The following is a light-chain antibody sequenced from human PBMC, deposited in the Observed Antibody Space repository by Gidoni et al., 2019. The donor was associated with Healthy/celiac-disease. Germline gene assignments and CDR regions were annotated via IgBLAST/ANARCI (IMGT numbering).Light chain of an antibody. J-gene: IGKJ5*01. V-gene: IGKV3-11*01. CDR3: QQRSNWIT. CDR2: YAS. CDR1: QRVSSS. Sequence: IVLTQSPSTLSLSPGERATLYCRASQRVSSSLAWYQQQLGQAPRLLIYYASNSATGIPARFSGSGSGTDFTINISSLEPEDFAVYYCQQRSNWITFGQGTRLEIK.